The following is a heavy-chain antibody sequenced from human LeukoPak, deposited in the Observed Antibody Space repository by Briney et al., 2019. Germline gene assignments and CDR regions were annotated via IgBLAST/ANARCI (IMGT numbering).Heavy chain of an antibody. D-gene: IGHD3-10*01. CDR2: IKSKTDGGTT. CDR1: GFTFSNAW. J-gene: IGHJ6*02. CDR3: TTDAAIGELRYYYGMDV. Sequence: PGGSLRLSCAASGFTFSNAWMSWVRQAPGKGLEWVGRIKSKTDGGTTDYAAPVKGRFTISRDDSKNTLYLQMNSLKTEDTAVYYCTTDAAIGELRYYYGMDVWGQGTTVTVSS. V-gene: IGHV3-15*01.